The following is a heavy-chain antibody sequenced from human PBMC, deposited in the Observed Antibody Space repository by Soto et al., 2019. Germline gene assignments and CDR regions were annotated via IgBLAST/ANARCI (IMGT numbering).Heavy chain of an antibody. CDR3: ARKVASSDDAFDI. J-gene: IGHJ3*02. CDR2: IIPMFGTL. Sequence: QLHLVQSRAEVKKPGPSVKVSCKASGGTFSSYTINWVRQTPGQGLEWLGGIIPMFGTLYYAQKFQGRLTIAADSSTSTAYMELSTLRSDDTAVYYCARKVASSDDAFDIWGQGTMVTVSS. CDR1: GGTFSSYT. V-gene: IGHV1-69*06. D-gene: IGHD6-6*01.